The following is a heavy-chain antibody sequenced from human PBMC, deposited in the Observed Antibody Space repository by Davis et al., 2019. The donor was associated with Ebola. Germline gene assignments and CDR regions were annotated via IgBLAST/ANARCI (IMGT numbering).Heavy chain of an antibody. CDR2: ISSSSGTT. Sequence: GGSLRLSCAASGFTFSSYAMSWVRQAPGKGLEWVSSISSSSGTTYYTDPVKGRFTISRDNSKNTLSLQMNSLRADDTAVYYCDARPCRGNTCYTWGEDVWGQGTTVTVSS. J-gene: IGHJ6*02. D-gene: IGHD2-15*01. V-gene: IGHV3-23*01. CDR1: GFTFSSYA. CDR3: DARPCRGNTCYTWGEDV.